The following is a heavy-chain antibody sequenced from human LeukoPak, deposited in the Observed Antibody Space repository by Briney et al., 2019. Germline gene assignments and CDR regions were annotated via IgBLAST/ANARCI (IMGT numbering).Heavy chain of an antibody. V-gene: IGHV3-7*01. CDR1: GFTFSSYW. D-gene: IGHD3-22*01. J-gene: IGHJ4*02. CDR2: IKQDGSEK. Sequence: GGSLRLSCAASGFTFSSYWMSWVRQAPGKGLEWVANIKQDGSEKYYVDSVKGRFTISRDNAKSSLYLQMNSLRAEDTAVYYCARDSGYYDSSGYYPGNFDYWGQGTLVTVSS. CDR3: ARDSGYYDSSGYYPGNFDY.